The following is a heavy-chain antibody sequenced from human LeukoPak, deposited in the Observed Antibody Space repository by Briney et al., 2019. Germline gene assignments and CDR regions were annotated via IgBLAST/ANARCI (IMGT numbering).Heavy chain of an antibody. CDR2: IYGDDDK. CDR3: ACGQGLRAWFDP. Sequence: SGPTLVKPTETLTLTCTFSGFALTTSGVGVGWIRQPPGKALEWLALIYGDDDKRYSPSLNNRLTITKDTSKNQVVLRMTNMDPEDTGTFYCACGQGLRAWFDPWGQGTLVTVSS. J-gene: IGHJ5*02. CDR1: GFALTTSGVG. D-gene: IGHD3-10*01. V-gene: IGHV2-5*02.